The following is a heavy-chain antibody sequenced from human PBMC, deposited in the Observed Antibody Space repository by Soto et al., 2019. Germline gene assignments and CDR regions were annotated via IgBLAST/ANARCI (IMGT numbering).Heavy chain of an antibody. CDR1: EDTFRNYA. Sequence: SVKVSCKASEDTFRNYAISWVRQAPGQGLEWMGGIIPIFGTANYAQKFQGRVTITRDTSASTAYMELSSLRSEDTAVYYCARSVTRSWVTHQINWFDPWGQGTLVTVSS. J-gene: IGHJ5*02. V-gene: IGHV1-69*05. D-gene: IGHD2-21*02. CDR3: ARSVTRSWVTHQINWFDP. CDR2: IIPIFGTA.